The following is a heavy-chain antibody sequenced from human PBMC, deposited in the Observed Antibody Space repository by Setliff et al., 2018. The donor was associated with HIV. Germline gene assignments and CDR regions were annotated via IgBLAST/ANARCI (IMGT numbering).Heavy chain of an antibody. CDR1: GGSIGSDDYY. J-gene: IGHJ4*02. V-gene: IGHV4-30-4*08. D-gene: IGHD4-17*01. CDR3: VRDDYGYNGKGFDY. CDR2: IFYTGNT. Sequence: NPSETLSLTCTVSGGSIGSDDYYWTWIRQPPGKGLESIGYIFYTGNTYYSPSLENRLTISLDTSKNQFSLKLRSVTAADTAMYYCVRDDYGYNGKGFDYWGPGTLVTVSS.